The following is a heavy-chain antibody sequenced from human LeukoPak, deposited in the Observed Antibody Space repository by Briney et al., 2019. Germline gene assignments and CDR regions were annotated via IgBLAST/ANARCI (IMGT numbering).Heavy chain of an antibody. CDR3: ARDASTLAATGTYLFDY. V-gene: IGHV4-31*03. J-gene: IGHJ4*02. D-gene: IGHD6-13*01. CDR1: GGSISSGGYY. CDR2: IYYSGST. Sequence: SETLSLTCTVSGGSISSGGYYWSWIRQHPGKGLEWIGYIYYSGSTYYNPSLESRVTISVDTSKNQFSLKLSSVTAADTAVYYCARDASTLAATGTYLFDYWGQGTLVTSST.